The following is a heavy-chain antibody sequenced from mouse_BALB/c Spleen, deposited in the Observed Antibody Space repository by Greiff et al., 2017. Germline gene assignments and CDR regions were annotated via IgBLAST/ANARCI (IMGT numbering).Heavy chain of an antibody. D-gene: IGHD2-1*01. CDR3: ARAEGNYPWFAY. CDR2: ISSGGST. V-gene: IGHV5-6-5*01. CDR1: GFTFSSYA. J-gene: IGHJ3*01. Sequence: EVKLVESGGGLVKPGGSLKLSCAASGFTFSSYAMSWVRQTPEKRLEWVASISSGGSTYYPDSVKGRFTISRDNARNILYLQMSSLRSEDTAMYYCARAEGNYPWFAYWGQGTLVTVSA.